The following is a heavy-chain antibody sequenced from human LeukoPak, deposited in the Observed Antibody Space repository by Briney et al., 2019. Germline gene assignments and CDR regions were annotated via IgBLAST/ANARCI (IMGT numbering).Heavy chain of an antibody. J-gene: IGHJ6*02. CDR2: ISSSSSYI. Sequence: GGSLRLSCAASGFTFSSYSMNWVRQAPGKGLEWASSISSSSSYIYYADSVKGRFTISRDNAKNSLYLQMNSLRAEDTAVYYCAREADIVVVPAAIFNYYYYYGMDVWGQGTTVTVSS. V-gene: IGHV3-21*01. CDR3: AREADIVVVPAAIFNYYYYYGMDV. CDR1: GFTFSSYS. D-gene: IGHD2-2*01.